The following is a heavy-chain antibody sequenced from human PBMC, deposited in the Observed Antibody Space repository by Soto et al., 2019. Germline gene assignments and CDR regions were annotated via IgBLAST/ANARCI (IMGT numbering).Heavy chain of an antibody. Sequence: GGSLRLSCAASGFTFSRNWMHWVRQAPGKGLMWVSHINSDGSSTSDADSVKGRFTISRDNAKNTLYLQMNSLRAEDTAVYYCASDSQGPFDYSGQGTLVTVSS. V-gene: IGHV3-74*01. CDR1: GFTFSRNW. J-gene: IGHJ4*02. CDR2: INSDGSST. CDR3: ASDSQGPFDY.